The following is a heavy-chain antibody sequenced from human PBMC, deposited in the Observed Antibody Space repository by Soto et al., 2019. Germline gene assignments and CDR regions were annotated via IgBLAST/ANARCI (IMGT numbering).Heavy chain of an antibody. CDR2: IDPSGSQT. J-gene: IGHJ4*02. CDR3: ARQIYDSDTGPNFQYYFDS. D-gene: IGHD3-22*01. CDR1: GYSFAGYW. Sequence: GESLKISCKGSGYSFAGYWITWVRQKPGKGLEWMGRIDPSGSQTYYSPSFRGHVTISVTKSITTVFLQWSSLRASDTAMYYCARQIYDSDTGPNFQYYFDSWGKGTPVTVSS. V-gene: IGHV5-10-1*01.